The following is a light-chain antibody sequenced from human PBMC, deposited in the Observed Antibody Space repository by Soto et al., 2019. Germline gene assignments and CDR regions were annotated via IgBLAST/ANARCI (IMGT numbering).Light chain of an antibody. CDR3: QQYSDLPMT. CDR1: QSISSY. J-gene: IGKJ5*01. CDR2: DTS. Sequence: LSQSLATLSLTPGERATLSCRASQSISSYFAWYQQKPGQAPRLLIYDTSTRATGIPDRFSGSASGTDFTLTISRLEPEDFAVYFCQQYSDLPMTFGQGRRLEIK. V-gene: IGKV3-11*01.